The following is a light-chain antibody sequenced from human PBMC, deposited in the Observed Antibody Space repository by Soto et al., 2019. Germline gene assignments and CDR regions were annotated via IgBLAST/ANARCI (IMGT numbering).Light chain of an antibody. V-gene: IGKV1-27*01. J-gene: IGKJ1*01. Sequence: DIQMTQSPSTLSGSLGDRLTITCRASQTISSWLAWYQQKPGKVPVLLIYSASTLKAGIPSRFSGSGAGTDFTLTISSLQPEDFATYYCQKYDSAPRTFGQGTKVDIK. CDR1: QTISSW. CDR2: SAS. CDR3: QKYDSAPRT.